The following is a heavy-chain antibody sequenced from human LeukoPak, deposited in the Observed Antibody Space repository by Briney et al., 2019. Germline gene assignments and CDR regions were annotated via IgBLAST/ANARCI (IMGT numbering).Heavy chain of an antibody. Sequence: SETLSLTCTVSGGSISGYYWSWIRQAPGKGLEWIGYVHYNGSPNYNASLKSRVTISVDASKNQFSLKLRSVTAADTAVYYCARLVLDTAGYFDYWGQGTLVTVSS. D-gene: IGHD5-18*01. J-gene: IGHJ4*02. CDR3: ARLVLDTAGYFDY. CDR1: GGSISGYY. V-gene: IGHV4-59*08. CDR2: VHYNGSP.